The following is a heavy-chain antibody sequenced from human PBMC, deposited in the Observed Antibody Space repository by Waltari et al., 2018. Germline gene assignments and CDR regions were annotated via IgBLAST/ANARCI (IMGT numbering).Heavy chain of an antibody. CDR1: RSPFTSYG. V-gene: IGHV1-18*01. CDR2: ISAYNGNT. Sequence: QVQLVQSGAEVTKPGASVKVSCKDTRSPFTSYGISWVRQAPGQGLEWMGWISAYNGNTNYAQQLQGRVTMTTDTSTSTAYMELRSLRSDDTAVYYCARGEADYYDSSGRVYAFDIWGQGTMVTVSS. J-gene: IGHJ3*02. D-gene: IGHD3-22*01. CDR3: ARGEADYYDSSGRVYAFDI.